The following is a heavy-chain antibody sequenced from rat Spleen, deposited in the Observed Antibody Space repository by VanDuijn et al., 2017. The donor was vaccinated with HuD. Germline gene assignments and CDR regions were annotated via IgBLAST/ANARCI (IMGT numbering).Heavy chain of an antibody. CDR2: ISYGDSSGHSGT. Sequence: EVQLVESDGGLVQPGRSLKLSCAASGFTFSDYYMAWVRQAPTKGLEWVATISYGDSSGHSGTYYRDSVEGRFTISRDNAKSTLYRQMDSLRTEDTATFYCARRHYLYTDYFDYWGQGVMVTVSS. D-gene: IGHD1-6*01. V-gene: IGHV5-7*01. CDR1: GFTFSDYY. CDR3: ARRHYLYTDYFDY. J-gene: IGHJ2*01.